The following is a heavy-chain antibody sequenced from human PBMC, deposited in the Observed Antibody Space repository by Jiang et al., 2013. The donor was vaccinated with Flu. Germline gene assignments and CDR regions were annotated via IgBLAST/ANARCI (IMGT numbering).Heavy chain of an antibody. V-gene: IGHV1-46*01. CDR2: INPGIGST. CDR1: GYDFTGSY. Sequence: SVKVSCKASGYDFTGSYLNWVRQAPGQGLEWMGMINPGIGSTTYAQKFQGRVIMTTDTPTSTVDMEVISLRSEDTAIYYCARSHCTATSCYPYFDYWGQGTLVTVSS. J-gene: IGHJ4*02. D-gene: IGHD3-16*01. CDR3: ARSHCTATSCYPYFDY.